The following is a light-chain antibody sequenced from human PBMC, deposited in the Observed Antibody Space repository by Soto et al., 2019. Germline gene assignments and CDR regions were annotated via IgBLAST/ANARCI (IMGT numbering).Light chain of an antibody. V-gene: IGLV2-14*01. CDR3: SSYTSISTVV. CDR1: SSDVGGYNY. Sequence: QSALTQPPSVSGSPGQSITISCIGTSSDVGGYNYVSWYQQHPDKAPKLVIYNVNNRPSGVSARFSGSKSGNTASLIISGLQAEDEADYYCSSYTSISTVVFGGGTKVTVL. J-gene: IGLJ2*01. CDR2: NVN.